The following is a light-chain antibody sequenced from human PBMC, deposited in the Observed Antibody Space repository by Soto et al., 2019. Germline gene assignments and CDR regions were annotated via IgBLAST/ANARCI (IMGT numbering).Light chain of an antibody. V-gene: IGKV3-11*01. Sequence: EIVLTQSPATLSLSPGERATLSCRASQSVGRSLAWYQQTRGQAPKLLIFDGSNRATGVPARFSGSGSATDFTLTISSLEPEDFAVYYCQQRSGWPLLTFSGGTKVEIK. J-gene: IGKJ4*01. CDR2: DGS. CDR3: QQRSGWPLLT. CDR1: QSVGRS.